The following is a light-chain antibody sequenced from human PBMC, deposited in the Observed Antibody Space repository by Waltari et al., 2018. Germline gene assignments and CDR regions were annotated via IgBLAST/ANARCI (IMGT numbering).Light chain of an antibody. CDR1: QSVSSY. CDR2: DAS. CDR3: QQRSNWPPYIT. V-gene: IGKV3-11*01. Sequence: EIVMTQSPATLSVSPGERATLSCRASQSVSSYLAWYQQKPGQAPRLLIYDASNRATGIPARFSGSVSGTDFTLTISSLEPEDFAVYYCQQRSNWPPYITFGQGTRLEIK. J-gene: IGKJ5*01.